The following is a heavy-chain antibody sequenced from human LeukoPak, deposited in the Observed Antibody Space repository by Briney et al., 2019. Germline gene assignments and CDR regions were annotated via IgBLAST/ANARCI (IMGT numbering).Heavy chain of an antibody. Sequence: PGGSLRLSCAASGFTFSSYAMHWVRQAPGKGLEWVAVISYDGSQKYYSDSVKGRFTISRDNSKNTLYLQMNSLRAEDTAVYYCARDPDEYDSSGFDIWGQGTMVTVSS. D-gene: IGHD3-22*01. J-gene: IGHJ3*02. CDR3: ARDPDEYDSSGFDI. CDR2: ISYDGSQK. V-gene: IGHV3-30*14. CDR1: GFTFSSYA.